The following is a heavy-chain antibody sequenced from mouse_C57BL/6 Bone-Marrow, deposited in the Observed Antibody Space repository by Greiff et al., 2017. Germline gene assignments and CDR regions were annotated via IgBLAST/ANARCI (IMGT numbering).Heavy chain of an antibody. CDR3: ARRTGVDY. V-gene: IGHV5-17*01. CDR1: GFTFSDYG. D-gene: IGHD4-1*01. CDR2: ISSGSSTI. J-gene: IGHJ2*01. Sequence: DVKLVESGGGLVKPGGSLKLSCAASGFTFSDYGMHWVRQAPEKGLEWVAYISSGSSTIYYADTVKGRFTISRDNAKNTLFLQMTSLRSEETAMYYCARRTGVDYWGQGTTLTVSS.